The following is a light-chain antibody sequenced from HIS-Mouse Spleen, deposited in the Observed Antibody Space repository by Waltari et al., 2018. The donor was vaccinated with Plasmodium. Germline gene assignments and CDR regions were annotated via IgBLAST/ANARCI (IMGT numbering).Light chain of an antibody. CDR3: QQYYSYPLT. J-gene: IGKJ4*01. V-gene: IGKV1-8*01. Sequence: AIRMTQSPSSFSASPEDRVTITCRASQGISSYLAWYQQKPGKAPKLLIYAASTLQSGVPSRFSGSGSGTDFTLTISCLQSEDFATYYCQQYYSYPLTFGGGTKVEIK. CDR2: AAS. CDR1: QGISSY.